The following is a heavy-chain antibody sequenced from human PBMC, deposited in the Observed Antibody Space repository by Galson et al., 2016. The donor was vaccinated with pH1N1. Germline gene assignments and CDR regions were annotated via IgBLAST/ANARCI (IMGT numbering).Heavy chain of an antibody. CDR1: GDSISSSSYY. J-gene: IGHJ6*03. Sequence: CTVSGDSISSSSYYWGWIRQPPGKGLEWIGSIYYSGSTYYNPSLKSRVTISLDTSKNQFSLKLSSVTAADTAVYYCASHCYYYYMDVWGKGTTVTVSS. CDR2: IYYSGST. CDR3: ASHCYYYYMDV. V-gene: IGHV4-39*01.